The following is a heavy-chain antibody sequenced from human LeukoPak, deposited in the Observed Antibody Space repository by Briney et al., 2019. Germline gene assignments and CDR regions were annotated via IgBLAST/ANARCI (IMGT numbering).Heavy chain of an antibody. CDR3: ARSIAAALSSAFYGMDV. J-gene: IGHJ6*02. CDR2: IDPSGGST. V-gene: IGHV1-46*01. D-gene: IGHD6-13*01. CDR1: GYTFTTYY. Sequence: ASVKVSCKASGYTFTTYYMHWVRQAPGQGLEWMGIIDPSGGSTTYAQRFQGRVTMTRDTSTTTVYMELSSLRSEDTAMYYCARSIAAALSSAFYGMDVWGLGTTVTVSS.